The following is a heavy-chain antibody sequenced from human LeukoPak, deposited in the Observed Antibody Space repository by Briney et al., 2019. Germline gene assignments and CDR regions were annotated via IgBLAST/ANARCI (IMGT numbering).Heavy chain of an antibody. Sequence: SVKVSCKASGGAFSTYAISWVRQAPGQGLEWMGRIIPTLGITNYAENFQGRVTITANKSTSTAYMQLSSLRSEDTAVYYCARGGGRDWFGEKDVWGQGTTVTVSS. CDR2: IIPTLGIT. CDR1: GGAFSTYA. V-gene: IGHV1-69*04. D-gene: IGHD3-10*01. CDR3: ARGGGRDWFGEKDV. J-gene: IGHJ6*01.